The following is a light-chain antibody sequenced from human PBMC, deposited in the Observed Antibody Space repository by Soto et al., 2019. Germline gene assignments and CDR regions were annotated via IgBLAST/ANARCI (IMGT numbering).Light chain of an antibody. V-gene: IGLV1-40*01. J-gene: IGLJ3*02. Sequence: QPVLTQPPSVSEAPGQRVTISCTGSSSNIGAGYDVHWYQHLPGTAPKLLIYGNSNRPSGVPDRFSGSKSGTSASLVITGLQAEDEADYYCQSYDSSLSGSWVFGGGTKLTVL. CDR3: QSYDSSLSGSWV. CDR1: SSNIGAGYD. CDR2: GNS.